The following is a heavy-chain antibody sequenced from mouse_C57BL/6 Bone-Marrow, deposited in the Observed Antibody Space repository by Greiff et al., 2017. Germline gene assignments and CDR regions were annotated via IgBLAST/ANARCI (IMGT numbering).Heavy chain of an antibody. V-gene: IGHV5-9*01. Sequence: DVMLVESGGGLVKPGGSLKLSCAASGFTFSSYTMSWVRQTPEKRLEWVATISGGGGNTYYPDSVKGRFTISRDNAKNTLYLQMSSLRSEDTALYYCAREPYYYGSSPWYFDVWGTGTTVTVSS. CDR2: ISGGGGNT. J-gene: IGHJ1*03. CDR1: GFTFSSYT. D-gene: IGHD1-1*01. CDR3: AREPYYYGSSPWYFDV.